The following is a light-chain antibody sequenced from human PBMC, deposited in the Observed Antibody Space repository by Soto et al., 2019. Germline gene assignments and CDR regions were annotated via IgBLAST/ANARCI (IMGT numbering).Light chain of an antibody. V-gene: IGLV2-23*01. CDR1: SSDVGSYNL. Sequence: QSALTQPASVSGSPGQSITISCTGTSSDVGSYNLVSWYQQHPGKAPKFMIYEGSKRPSGVSNRFSCSKSGNTASLTISWLQAEDEADYYCCSYAGSLVVFGGGTKLTVL. CDR2: EGS. CDR3: CSYAGSLVV. J-gene: IGLJ2*01.